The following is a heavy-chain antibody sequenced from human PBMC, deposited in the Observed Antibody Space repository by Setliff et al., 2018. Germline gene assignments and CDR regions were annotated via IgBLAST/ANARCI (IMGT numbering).Heavy chain of an antibody. CDR3: ARSGPYGMGVGNSGWYYRDY. V-gene: IGHV1-46*01. D-gene: IGHD6-19*01. J-gene: IGHJ4*02. CDR1: GYIFASNS. Sequence: WASVKVSCKASGYIFASNSMHWVRQAPGQGLEWMGVIDPTGGRTAYAQKFKGRVTLTRDTSTSTVYMELKSLRYDDTAVYYCARSGPYGMGVGNSGWYYRDYWGQGTLVTVSS. CDR2: IDPTGGRT.